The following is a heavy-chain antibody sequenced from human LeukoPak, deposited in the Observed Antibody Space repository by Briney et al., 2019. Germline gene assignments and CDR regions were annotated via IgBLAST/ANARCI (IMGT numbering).Heavy chain of an antibody. Sequence: PGGSLRLSCAASGFTFSSYAIHWVRQAPGKGLEWVAVISYDGSNKYYADSVKGRFTISRDNSKNTLYLQMNSLRAEDTAVYYCARDQYSSSWYGVGLFDYWGQGTLVTVSS. J-gene: IGHJ4*02. V-gene: IGHV3-30*04. CDR3: ARDQYSSSWYGVGLFDY. CDR1: GFTFSSYA. CDR2: ISYDGSNK. D-gene: IGHD6-13*01.